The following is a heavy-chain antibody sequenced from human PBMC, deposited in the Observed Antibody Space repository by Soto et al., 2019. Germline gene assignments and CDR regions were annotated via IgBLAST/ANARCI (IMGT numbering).Heavy chain of an antibody. D-gene: IGHD5-18*01. CDR3: ARRDSFGSFNWFDP. V-gene: IGHV1-8*01. Sequence: ASVKVSCKASGYTFTNNDVSWVRQATGQGLEWMGWVNPGSGDTGYAQKFQGRITMTRDISIATAYMELNSLTSEDTAIYYCARRDSFGSFNWFDPWGQGTLVTVSS. CDR1: GYTFTNND. J-gene: IGHJ5*02. CDR2: VNPGSGDT.